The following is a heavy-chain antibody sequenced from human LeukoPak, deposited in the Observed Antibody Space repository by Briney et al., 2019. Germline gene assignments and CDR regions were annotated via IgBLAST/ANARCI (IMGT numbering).Heavy chain of an antibody. CDR1: GGTFSSYA. D-gene: IGHD1-14*01. CDR3: VRDVRAGRNDAFDT. J-gene: IGHJ3*02. Sequence: SVKVSCKASGGTFSSYAISWVRQAPGQGLEWMGRIIPILGIANYAQKFQGRVTITADKSTSTAYMELSSLRSEDTAVYFCVRDVRAGRNDAFDTWGQGTMVTVSS. V-gene: IGHV1-69*04. CDR2: IIPILGIA.